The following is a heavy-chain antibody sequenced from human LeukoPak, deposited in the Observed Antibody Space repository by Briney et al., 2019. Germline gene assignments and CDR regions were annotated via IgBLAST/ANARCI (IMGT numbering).Heavy chain of an antibody. CDR1: EFTFSSFS. Sequence: GGSLRLSCAASEFTFSSFSMNWVRQAPGKGLEWVSYISDSSGTIYYAASVSGRFTISRDNVKNSPFLQMNSLRDEDTAVYYCARDFRAPRWFFDLWGRGTLVTVSS. CDR2: ISDSSGTI. CDR3: ARDFRAPRWFFDL. V-gene: IGHV3-48*02. J-gene: IGHJ2*01.